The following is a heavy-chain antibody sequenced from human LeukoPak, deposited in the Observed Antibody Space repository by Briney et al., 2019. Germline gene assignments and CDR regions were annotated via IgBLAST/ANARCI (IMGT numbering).Heavy chain of an antibody. CDR3: ARELVVGMHFYNMDI. CDR1: GGSISSGSYY. Sequence: SETLSLTCTVSGGSISSGSYYWSWIRQPPGKGLEWIGYIYFTTGRFYYNPALKSRVSMSLDTSRSQFSLNLTSVTAADTAVYYCARELVVGMHFYNMDIWGKGTPVTVSS. CDR2: IYFTTGRF. V-gene: IGHV4-61*01. J-gene: IGHJ6*03. D-gene: IGHD3-9*01.